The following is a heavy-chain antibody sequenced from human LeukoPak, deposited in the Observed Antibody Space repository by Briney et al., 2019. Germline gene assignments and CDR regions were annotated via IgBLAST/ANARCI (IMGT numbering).Heavy chain of an antibody. D-gene: IGHD2/OR15-2a*01. V-gene: IGHV3-33*01. CDR2: IWYGGSNK. J-gene: IGHJ4*02. CDR1: GLTFSSYG. CDR3: AREGPRGNSQFDY. Sequence: GRSLRLSCAASGLTFSSYGMHWVRQAPGKGLEWVALIWYGGSNKYYADSVKGRFTISRDNSKNTLYLQMNSLRAEDTAVYYCAREGPRGNSQFDYWGQGTLVTVSS.